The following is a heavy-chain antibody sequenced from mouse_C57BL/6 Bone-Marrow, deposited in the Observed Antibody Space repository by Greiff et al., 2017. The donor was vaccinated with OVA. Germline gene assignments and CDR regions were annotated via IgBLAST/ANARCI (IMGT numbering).Heavy chain of an antibody. CDR3: ARRGWGLRRRSDFDY. CDR1: GYTFTSYW. V-gene: IGHV1-50*01. J-gene: IGHJ2*01. D-gene: IGHD2-2*01. CDR2: IDPSDSYT. Sequence: VQLQQPGAELVKPGASVKLSCKASGYTFTSYWMQWVKQRPGQGLEWIGEIDPSDSYTNYNQKFKGKATLTVDTSSSTAYMQLSSLTSEDSAVYYCARRGWGLRRRSDFDYWGQGTTLTVSS.